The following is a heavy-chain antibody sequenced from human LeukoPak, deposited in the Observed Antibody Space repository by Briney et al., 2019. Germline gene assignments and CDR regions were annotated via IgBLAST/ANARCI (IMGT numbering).Heavy chain of an antibody. V-gene: IGHV3-7*01. CDR1: GFTFSNYW. CDR2: KNQDGSEI. D-gene: IGHD3-22*01. Sequence: PGGSLRLSCAASGFTFSNYWMSWVRQASGKGLEWVANKNQDGSEINYVDSVKGRFTISRDNARNSLYLRMNGLRADDTAVYYCARDRGYSTFDYWGQGTLVTVSS. CDR3: ARDRGYSTFDY. J-gene: IGHJ4*02.